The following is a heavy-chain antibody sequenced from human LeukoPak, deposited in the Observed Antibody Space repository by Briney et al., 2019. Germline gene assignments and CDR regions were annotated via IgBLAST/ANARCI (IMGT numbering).Heavy chain of an antibody. CDR3: ARVVYYDSSGYLDY. CDR2: ISSSSSYI. D-gene: IGHD3-22*01. J-gene: IGHJ4*02. Sequence: PGGSLRLSCAASGFTVSSNYMSWVRQAPGKGLEWVSSISSSSSYIYYADSVKGRFTISRDNAKNSLYLQMNSLRAEDTAVYYCARVVYYDSSGYLDYWGQGTLVTVSS. CDR1: GFTVSSNY. V-gene: IGHV3-21*01.